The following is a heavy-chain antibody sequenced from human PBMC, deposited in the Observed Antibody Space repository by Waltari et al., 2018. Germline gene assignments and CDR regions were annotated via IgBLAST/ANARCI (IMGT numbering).Heavy chain of an antibody. D-gene: IGHD6-13*01. Sequence: QVQLVQSGAEVKKPGASVKVSCQASGYTFTGSSLHWVRQAPGQGLAWMGRINPNSGGTNYAQKFQGRVTMTRDTSISTAYMELSRLRSDDTAVYYCARDLGGYRWFDPWGQGTLVTVSS. J-gene: IGHJ5*02. CDR3: ARDLGGYRWFDP. V-gene: IGHV1-2*06. CDR2: INPNSGGT. CDR1: GYTFTGSS.